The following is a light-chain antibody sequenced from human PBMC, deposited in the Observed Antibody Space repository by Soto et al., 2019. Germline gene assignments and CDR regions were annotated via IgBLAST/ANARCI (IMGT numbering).Light chain of an antibody. CDR2: DAS. CDR3: QQSYSTQWT. J-gene: IGKJ1*01. V-gene: IGKV1-5*01. Sequence: DIQLTQSPSTLSASLGDRVTITCRASQSISSWLAWYQQKRGEAPKLLIYDASSLESGVPSWCGGSGSGTDFTLTISILQPEDFVTYCCQQSYSTQWTFGQGTKVDIK. CDR1: QSISSW.